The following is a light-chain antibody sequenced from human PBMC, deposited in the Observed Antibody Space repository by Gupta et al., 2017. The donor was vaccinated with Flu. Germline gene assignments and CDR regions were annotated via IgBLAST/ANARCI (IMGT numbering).Light chain of an antibody. CDR2: EDF. J-gene: IGLJ2*01. Sequence: QSVLTQPPSVSAAPGQKVTISCSGSSSDIGKHYVSWYQQLPGAAPKLLIYEDFKRPEGRPGRCSGSKSGTSATMAITGVQPGEEAEYYCGKWDYTRDTRSVVFGGGTKLAVL. CDR3: GKWDYTRDTRSVV. V-gene: IGLV1-51*02. CDR1: SSDIGKHY.